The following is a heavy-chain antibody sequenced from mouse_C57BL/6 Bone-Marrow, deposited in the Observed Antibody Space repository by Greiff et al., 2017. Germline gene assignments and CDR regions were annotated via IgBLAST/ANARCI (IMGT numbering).Heavy chain of an antibody. CDR1: GYTFTSYW. Sequence: QVQLQQPGAELVKPGASVKLSCKASGYTFTSYWMQWVKQRPGQGLEWIGEIDPSDSYTNYNQKFKGKATLTVDTSSSTAYMQRSSLTSEDSAVYYCARDYYGSSSYWYFDVWGTGTTVTVSS. D-gene: IGHD1-1*01. J-gene: IGHJ1*03. V-gene: IGHV1-50*01. CDR3: ARDYYGSSSYWYFDV. CDR2: IDPSDSYT.